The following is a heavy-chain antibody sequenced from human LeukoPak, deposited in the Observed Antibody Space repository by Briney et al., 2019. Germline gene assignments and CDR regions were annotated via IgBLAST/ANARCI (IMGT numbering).Heavy chain of an antibody. CDR1: GFTFSSYS. CDR2: ISGSGGST. Sequence: GGSLRLSCTASGFTFSSYSMNWVRQAPGKGLEWVSAISGSGGSTYYADSVKGRFTISRDNSKNTLYLQMNSLRAEDTAVYYCAKDPNSSGWFDYFDYWGQGTLVTVSS. CDR3: AKDPNSSGWFDYFDY. V-gene: IGHV3-23*01. J-gene: IGHJ4*02. D-gene: IGHD6-19*01.